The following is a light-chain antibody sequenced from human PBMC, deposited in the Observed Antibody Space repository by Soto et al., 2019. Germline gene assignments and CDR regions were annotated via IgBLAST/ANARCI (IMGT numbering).Light chain of an antibody. CDR1: QTVFSNY. J-gene: IGKJ1*01. CDR3: KKYGASPWT. Sequence: ELVLTQSPGTMSLSPADRATLSCMSTQTVFSNYIGWYQPKPGQAPRRLIFGASIRATGIPDRFSGRGSGTDFSRIIGRLEPEEVAVYICKKYGASPWTVGKGTKVAIK. CDR2: GAS. V-gene: IGKV3-20*01.